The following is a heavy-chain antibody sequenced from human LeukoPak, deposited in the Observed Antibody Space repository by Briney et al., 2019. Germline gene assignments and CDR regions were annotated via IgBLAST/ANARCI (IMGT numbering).Heavy chain of an antibody. CDR3: ARDREGLWFGELLSPSNWFDP. D-gene: IGHD3-10*01. Sequence: APVKVSCKASGYTFTGYYMHWVRQAPGQGLEWMGWINPNSGGTNYAQKFQGRVTMTRDTSISTAYMELSRLRSDDTAVYYCARDREGLWFGELLSPSNWFDPWGQGTLVTVSS. V-gene: IGHV1-2*02. CDR1: GYTFTGYY. J-gene: IGHJ5*02. CDR2: INPNSGGT.